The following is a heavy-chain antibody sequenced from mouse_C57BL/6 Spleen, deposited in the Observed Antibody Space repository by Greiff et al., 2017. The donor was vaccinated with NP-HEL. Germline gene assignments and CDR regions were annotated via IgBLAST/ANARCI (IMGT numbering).Heavy chain of an antibody. V-gene: IGHV5-4*01. D-gene: IGHD2-4*01. J-gene: IGHJ2*01. CDR2: ISDGGSYT. Sequence: DVKLVESGGGLVKPGGSLKLSCAASGFTFSSYAMSWVRQTPEKRLEWVATISDGGSYTYYPDNVKGRFTISRDNAKNNLYLQMSHLKSEDTAMYYCAREPSYDYDEVDYWGQGTTLTVSS. CDR1: GFTFSSYA. CDR3: AREPSYDYDEVDY.